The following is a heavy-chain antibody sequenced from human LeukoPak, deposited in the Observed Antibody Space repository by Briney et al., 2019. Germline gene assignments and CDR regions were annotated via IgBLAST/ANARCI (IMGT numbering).Heavy chain of an antibody. CDR1: GGSISSYY. V-gene: IGHV4-34*01. J-gene: IGHJ4*02. CDR3: ARGRRAYCSGGSCGIDY. CDR2: INHSGST. Sequence: SETLSLTCTVSGGSISSYYWSWIRQPPGKGLEWIGEINHSGSTNYNPSLKSRVTISVDTSKNQFSLKLSSVTAADTAVYYCARGRRAYCSGGSCGIDYWGQGTLVTVSS. D-gene: IGHD2-15*01.